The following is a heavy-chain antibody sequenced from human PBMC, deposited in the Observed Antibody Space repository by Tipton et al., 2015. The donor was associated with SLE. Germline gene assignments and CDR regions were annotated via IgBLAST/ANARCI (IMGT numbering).Heavy chain of an antibody. CDR1: GFTFSSYS. CDR2: ISSSSSYI. J-gene: IGHJ4*02. CDR3: ARDWGGSGSNFDY. V-gene: IGHV3-21*01. D-gene: IGHD6-19*01. Sequence: AVSGFTFSSYSMNWVRQAPGKGLEWVSSISSSSSYIYYADSVKGRFTISRDNAKNSLYLQMNSLRAEDTAVYYCARDWGGSGSNFDYWGQGTLVTVSS.